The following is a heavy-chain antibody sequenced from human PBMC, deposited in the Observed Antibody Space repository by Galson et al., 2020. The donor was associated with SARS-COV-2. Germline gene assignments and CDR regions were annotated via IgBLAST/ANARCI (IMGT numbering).Heavy chain of an antibody. Sequence: SETLSLTCAVYGGSFSGYYWSWIRQPPGKGLEWIGEINHSGSTNYNPSLKSRVTISVDTSKNQFSLKLSSVTAADTAVYYCARGGNYYDSSGWRAKDYWGQGTLVTVSS. J-gene: IGHJ4*02. CDR3: ARGGNYYDSSGWRAKDY. CDR2: INHSGST. CDR1: GGSFSGYY. D-gene: IGHD3-22*01. V-gene: IGHV4-34*01.